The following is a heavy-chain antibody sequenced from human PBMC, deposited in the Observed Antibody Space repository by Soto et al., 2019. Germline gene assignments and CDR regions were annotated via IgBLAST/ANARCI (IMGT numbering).Heavy chain of an antibody. CDR1: GGSISSYY. V-gene: IGHV4-59*01. D-gene: IGHD2-15*01. J-gene: IGHJ6*02. Sequence: SETLSLTCTVSGGSISSYYWSWIRQPPGKGLEWIGYIYYSGSTNYNPSLKSRVTMTTDTSTSTAYMELRSLRSDDTAVYYCPREEIVVVVAATRYYYYGMDVWGQGTTVTVSS. CDR3: PREEIVVVVAATRYYYYGMDV. CDR2: IYYSGST.